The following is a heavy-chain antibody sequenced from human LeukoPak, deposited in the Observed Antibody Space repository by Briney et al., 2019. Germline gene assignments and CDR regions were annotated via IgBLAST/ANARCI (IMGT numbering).Heavy chain of an antibody. J-gene: IGHJ4*02. CDR2: ITGSGDTT. D-gene: IGHD6-13*01. CDR1: GFTFSSYA. Sequence: PGGSLRLSCAASGFTFSSYAVTWVRQAPGKGLEWVSGITGSGDTTFYADSVKGRFTISRDNSKKTLYLQMHSLRAEDTAVYYCVKDYSTIPAAANPLFDYWGQGALVTVSS. CDR3: VKDYSTIPAAANPLFDY. V-gene: IGHV3-23*01.